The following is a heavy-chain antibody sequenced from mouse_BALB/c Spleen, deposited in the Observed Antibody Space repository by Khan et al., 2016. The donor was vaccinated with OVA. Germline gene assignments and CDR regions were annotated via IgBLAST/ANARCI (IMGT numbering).Heavy chain of an antibody. J-gene: IGHJ3*01. CDR2: ISSGGSYT. Sequence: EVELVESGGDLVKPGGSLKLSCATSGFTFSTYGMSWVSQTPDKRLEWVAAISSGGSYTYYPGSVKGRFTISRDNANNTLYLQMSILKSEDTAIYYCTRLAYYYNSEGFAYWGQGILVTVSA. V-gene: IGHV5-6*01. CDR3: TRLAYYYNSEGFAY. D-gene: IGHD1-1*01. CDR1: GFTFSTYG.